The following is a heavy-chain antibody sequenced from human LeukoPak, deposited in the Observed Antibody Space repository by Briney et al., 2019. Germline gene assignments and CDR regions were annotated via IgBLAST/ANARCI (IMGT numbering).Heavy chain of an antibody. V-gene: IGHV4-30-2*01. CDR3: ARGRVGYGDTFGY. J-gene: IGHJ4*02. D-gene: IGHD4-17*01. Sequence: SETLSPTCAVSGGSISSGGYSWSWIRQPPGKGLEWIGYIYHSGSTYYNPSLKSRVTISVNRSKNQFSLKLSSVTAADTAVYYCARGRVGYGDTFGYWGQGTLVTVSS. CDR2: IYHSGST. CDR1: GGSISSGGYS.